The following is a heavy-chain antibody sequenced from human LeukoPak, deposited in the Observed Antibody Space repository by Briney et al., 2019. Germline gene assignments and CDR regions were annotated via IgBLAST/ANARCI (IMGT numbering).Heavy chain of an antibody. CDR3: MKGACRAVAATGKEHFDS. CDR1: GYTYSNYA. Sequence: GGSLRLSCRVSGYTYSNYAMTWIRQAPGKGLEWVSGISGSGGTTYYADSGRGRFTISRDNSKNTLFLQMNRLGAEDTAVYYCMKGACRAVAATGKEHFDSWGQGTLVTVSS. J-gene: IGHJ4*02. CDR2: ISGSGGTT. D-gene: IGHD6-19*01. V-gene: IGHV3-23*01.